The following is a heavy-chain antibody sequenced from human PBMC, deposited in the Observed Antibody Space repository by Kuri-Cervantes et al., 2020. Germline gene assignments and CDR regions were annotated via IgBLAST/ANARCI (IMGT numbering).Heavy chain of an antibody. Sequence: SGPTLVKPTPTLTLTCTFSGFSLSTSGIRVSWIRQPPGKALEWLARIDWDDDKFYSTSLKTRPTISKDTSKNQVVLTMTNMDPVDTATYYCARDYGDYGGDAFDIWGQGTMVTVSS. J-gene: IGHJ3*02. V-gene: IGHV2-70*04. CDR1: GFSLSTSGIR. CDR3: ARDYGDYGGDAFDI. CDR2: IDWDDDK. D-gene: IGHD4-17*01.